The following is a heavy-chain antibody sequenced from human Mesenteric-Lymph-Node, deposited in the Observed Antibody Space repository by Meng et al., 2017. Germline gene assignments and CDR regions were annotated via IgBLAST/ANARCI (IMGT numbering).Heavy chain of an antibody. V-gene: IGHV1-18*01. CDR2: ISAYNGNT. CDR1: GCTFSSYA. Sequence: ASVNVSCKASGCTFSSYAISWLRQAPGQGLAWMGWISAYNGNTNYSQKFQGRVTITRDTHASTAYMELSSLRSEDAAVYYCASSRSGEYGSVSYHVFNWFDPWGQGTLVTVSS. J-gene: IGHJ5*02. CDR3: ASSRSGEYGSVSYHVFNWFDP. D-gene: IGHD3-10*01.